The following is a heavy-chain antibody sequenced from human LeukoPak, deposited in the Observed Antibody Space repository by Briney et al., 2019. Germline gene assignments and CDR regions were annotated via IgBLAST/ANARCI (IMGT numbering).Heavy chain of an antibody. V-gene: IGHV3-30-3*01. Sequence: PGGSLRLSCAASGFTFSSYAMHWVRQAPGKGLEWVAVISYDGSNKYYADSVKGRFTISRDNSKNTLYLQMTSLRAEDTAVYYCASDRVLLWFGELNYWGQGTLVTVSS. J-gene: IGHJ4*02. CDR2: ISYDGSNK. CDR3: ASDRVLLWFGELNY. D-gene: IGHD3-10*01. CDR1: GFTFSSYA.